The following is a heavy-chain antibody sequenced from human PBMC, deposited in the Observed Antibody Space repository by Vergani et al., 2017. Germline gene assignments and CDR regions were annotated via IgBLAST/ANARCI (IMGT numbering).Heavy chain of an antibody. D-gene: IGHD2-15*01. Sequence: QVQLQESGPGLVKPSQTLSLTCTVSGGSISSGSYYWSWIRQPAGKGLEWIGRIYTSGSTNYNPSLKSRVTISVDTSKNQFSLKLSSVTGADTAVYYCARDQRDCSGGSCYSGNWFDPWGQGTLVTVSS. J-gene: IGHJ5*02. CDR1: GGSISSGSYY. CDR2: IYTSGST. V-gene: IGHV4-61*02. CDR3: ARDQRDCSGGSCYSGNWFDP.